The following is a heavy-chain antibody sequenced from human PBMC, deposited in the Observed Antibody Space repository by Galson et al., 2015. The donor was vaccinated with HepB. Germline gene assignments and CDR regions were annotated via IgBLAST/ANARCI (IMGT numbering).Heavy chain of an antibody. V-gene: IGHV4-59*08. CDR1: GGSISSFY. Sequence: ETLSLTCTVSGGSISSFYWSWIRQPPGKGLEWIGYIYDSGSTNYNPSLKSRVTMSVDTSKKQFSLKLRSVTAADTAVYFCARGFGSTWYYFDNWGQGTLVTVSS. J-gene: IGHJ4*02. D-gene: IGHD6-13*01. CDR2: IYDSGST. CDR3: ARGFGSTWYYFDN.